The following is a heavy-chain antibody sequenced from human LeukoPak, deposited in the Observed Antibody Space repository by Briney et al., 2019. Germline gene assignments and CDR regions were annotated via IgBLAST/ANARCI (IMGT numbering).Heavy chain of an antibody. CDR1: GYTFTSYG. Sequence: ASVKVSCKASGYTFTSYGISWVRQAPGQGLEWMGWISACNGNTNYAQKLQGRVTMTTDTSTSTAYMELRSLRSDDTAVYYCARDLGFWAGYPPFDYWGQGTLVTVSS. CDR2: ISACNGNT. J-gene: IGHJ4*02. CDR3: ARDLGFWAGYPPFDY. V-gene: IGHV1-18*01. D-gene: IGHD3/OR15-3a*01.